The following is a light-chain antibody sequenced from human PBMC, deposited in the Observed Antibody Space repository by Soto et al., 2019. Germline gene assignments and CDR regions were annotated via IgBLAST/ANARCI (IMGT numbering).Light chain of an antibody. CDR2: GAS. Sequence: EVVMTQSPATLSVSPGERATLSCRASETVATNLAWYQQKPGQAPRLLISGASTRATAVPARFTASGSGTEFTLTISSLQSEEFAVYYCQQYNNWPRTFGQGTRLEIK. CDR1: ETVATN. V-gene: IGKV3-15*01. CDR3: QQYNNWPRT. J-gene: IGKJ5*01.